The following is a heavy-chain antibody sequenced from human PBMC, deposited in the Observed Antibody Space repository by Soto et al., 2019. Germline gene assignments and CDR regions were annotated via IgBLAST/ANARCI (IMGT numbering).Heavy chain of an antibody. V-gene: IGHV1-46*01. CDR2: INPNGGST. Sequence: ASVKVSCKASGYSFSGYYIHWVRQAPGHGLEWMGIINPNGGSTRFAQTFQGRLTMTTDTSTSTVYMDLRSLRSEATAGYYRARSSGRVFGIIIEDSHWLATCGQESMFTACS. J-gene: IGHJ5*02. CDR1: GYSFSGYY. D-gene: IGHD3-16*02. CDR3: ARSSGRVFGIIIEDSHWLAT.